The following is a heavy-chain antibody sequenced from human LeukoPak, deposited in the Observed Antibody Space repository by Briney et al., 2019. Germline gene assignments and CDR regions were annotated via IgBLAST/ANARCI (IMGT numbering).Heavy chain of an antibody. CDR1: GVTFSSYS. Sequence: GGSLRLSCAASGVTFSSYSMNWVRQAPGKGLEWVSTISSSGTYIYYADSVKGRFTVSRDNAKNSLYLQMNSLRADDTAVYYCACGYSAYPAGYWGQGTQVTVSS. V-gene: IGHV3-21*01. D-gene: IGHD5-12*01. CDR2: ISSSGTYI. J-gene: IGHJ4*02. CDR3: ACGYSAYPAGY.